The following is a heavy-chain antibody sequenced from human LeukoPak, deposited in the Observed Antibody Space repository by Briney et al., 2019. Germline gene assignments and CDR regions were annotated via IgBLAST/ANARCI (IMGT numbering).Heavy chain of an antibody. D-gene: IGHD2-15*01. CDR3: ARHAGCSGASCYSGFPDY. CDR2: ICYSGST. J-gene: IGHJ4*02. V-gene: IGHV4-59*08. CDR1: GGSISSSY. Sequence: SETLSLTCTVSGGSISSSYWSWIRQPPGKGLEWLGYICYSGSTKYNPSLKSRVTLSQDTPTNQFSLKLSSVTAADTAVYYCARHAGCSGASCYSGFPDYWGQGTLVTVSA.